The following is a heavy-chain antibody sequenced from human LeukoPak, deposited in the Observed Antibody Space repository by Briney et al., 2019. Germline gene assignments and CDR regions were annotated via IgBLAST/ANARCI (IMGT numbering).Heavy chain of an antibody. D-gene: IGHD2-15*01. Sequence: ASVKVSCKASGYTFTGYYMHWVRQAPGQGLEWMGWINPNSGGTSYAQKFQGRVTMTRDMSTSTVYMELSSLRSEDTAVYYCARDPCSGGSCGNYDYWGQGTLVTVSS. J-gene: IGHJ4*02. CDR3: ARDPCSGGSCGNYDY. CDR2: INPNSGGT. CDR1: GYTFTGYY. V-gene: IGHV1-2*02.